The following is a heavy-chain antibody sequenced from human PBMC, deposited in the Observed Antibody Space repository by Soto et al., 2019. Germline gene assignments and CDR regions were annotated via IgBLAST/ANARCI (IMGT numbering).Heavy chain of an antibody. Sequence: SEILSLTCTVSGDSVSSSNYYWGWIRQPPGKGLEWIGSIYYGGSTFYNPSLKSRVTISVDTSKNQFSLRLSSVTAADTAVYYCSKTDYYYYGMDVWGQGTTVTVSS. CDR3: SKTDYYYYGMDV. V-gene: IGHV4-39*01. CDR1: GDSVSSSNYY. J-gene: IGHJ6*02. CDR2: IYYGGST.